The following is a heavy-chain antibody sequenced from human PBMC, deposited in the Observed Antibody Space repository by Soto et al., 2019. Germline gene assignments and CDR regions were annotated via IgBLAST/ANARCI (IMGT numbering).Heavy chain of an antibody. D-gene: IGHD2-8*01. Sequence: SETLSLTCTVSGGSISSYYWSWIRQPPGKGLEWIGYIYYSGSTNYNPSLKSRVTISVDTSKNQFSLKLSSVTAADTAVYYCAREEDMVLDYWGQGTLVTVSS. J-gene: IGHJ4*02. CDR1: GGSISSYY. V-gene: IGHV4-59*01. CDR3: AREEDMVLDY. CDR2: IYYSGST.